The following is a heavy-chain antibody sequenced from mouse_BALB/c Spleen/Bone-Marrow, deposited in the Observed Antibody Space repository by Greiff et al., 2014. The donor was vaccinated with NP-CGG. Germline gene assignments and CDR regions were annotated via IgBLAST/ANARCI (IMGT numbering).Heavy chain of an antibody. Sequence: QVQLKDSGTEVVRPGASVKLSCKASGYSFTTYWMNWVKQRPGQGLEWIGMIHPSDSETRLNQEFKDKATLTVDKSSSTAYMQLNSPTSEDSAVYYCAREKVYYGISWFAYWGQGTLVTVSA. CDR2: IHPSDSET. D-gene: IGHD2-1*01. J-gene: IGHJ3*01. V-gene: IGHV1-61*01. CDR3: AREKVYYGISWFAY. CDR1: GYSFTTYW.